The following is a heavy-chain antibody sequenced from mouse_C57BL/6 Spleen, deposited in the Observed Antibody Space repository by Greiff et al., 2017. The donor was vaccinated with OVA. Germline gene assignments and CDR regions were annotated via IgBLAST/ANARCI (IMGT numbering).Heavy chain of an antibody. CDR2: IDPSDSYT. D-gene: IGHD2-5*01. V-gene: IGHV1-69*01. CDR1: GYTFTSYW. Sequence: QVQLQQPGAELVMPGASVKLSCKASGYTFTSYWMHWVKQRPGQGLEWIGEIDPSDSYTNYNQKFKGKSTLTVDKSSSTAYMQLSSLTSEDSAVYYCARGDSNYVGCADWGKGTLVTVSA. CDR3: ARGDSNYVGCAD. J-gene: IGHJ3*01.